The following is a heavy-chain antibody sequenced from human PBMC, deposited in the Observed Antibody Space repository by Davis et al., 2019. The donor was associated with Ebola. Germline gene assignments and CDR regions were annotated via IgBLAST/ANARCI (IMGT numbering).Heavy chain of an antibody. D-gene: IGHD3-3*01. J-gene: IGHJ6*02. CDR2: IYYSGST. CDR3: AREIFLYGMGV. Sequence: GSLRLSCTVSGGSISSYYWSWIRQPPGKGLEWIGYIYYSGSTNYNPSLKSRATISLDRSKNQFSLKLNSVTAADTAVYYCAREIFLYGMGVWGQGTTVIVSS. CDR1: GGSISSYY. V-gene: IGHV4-59*01.